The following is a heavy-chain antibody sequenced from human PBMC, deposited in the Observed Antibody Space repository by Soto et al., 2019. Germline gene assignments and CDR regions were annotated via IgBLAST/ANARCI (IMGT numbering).Heavy chain of an antibody. Sequence: PGESLKISCQGSGDRFTSYWISWVRQMPGKGLEWMGRIDPSDSYTNYSPSFQGHVTISADKSISTAYLQWSSLKASDTAMYYCARLGGYYYGMDVWGQGTTVTVSS. J-gene: IGHJ6*02. CDR2: IDPSDSYT. D-gene: IGHD3-16*01. CDR3: ARLGGYYYGMDV. V-gene: IGHV5-10-1*01. CDR1: GDRFTSYW.